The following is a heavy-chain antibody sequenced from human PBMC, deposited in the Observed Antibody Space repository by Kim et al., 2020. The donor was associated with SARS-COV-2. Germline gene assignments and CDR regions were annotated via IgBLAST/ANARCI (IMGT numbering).Heavy chain of an antibody. J-gene: IGHJ4*02. D-gene: IGHD6-19*01. V-gene: IGHV3-74*01. CDR2: IKTDGSDT. CDR3: ASIGGWNYGDY. CDR1: GFTFSNNW. Sequence: GGSLRLSCTASGFTFSNNWMHWVRQAPGKGLMWVSRIKTDGSDTSYADSVKGRFTISRDNAKNTLYPQMNSLTVEDTAVYYCASIGGWNYGDYWGQGTLVTVSS.